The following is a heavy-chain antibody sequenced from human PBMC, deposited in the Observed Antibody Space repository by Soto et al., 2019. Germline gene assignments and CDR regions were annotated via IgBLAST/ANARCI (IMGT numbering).Heavy chain of an antibody. D-gene: IGHD6-13*01. CDR2: ISGSGGST. J-gene: IGHJ4*02. V-gene: IGHV3-23*01. Sequence: EMQLLESGGGLVQPGGSLRLSCAASGFTFSSFAMSWVRQAPGKGLDWVSSISGSGGSTYSADSVKGRFTISRDNSKNTLYVQMISLRAEDTAVYYCARGFSAGTCSPPDFLGQGALVTVSS. CDR3: ARGFSAGTCSPPDF. CDR1: GFTFSSFA.